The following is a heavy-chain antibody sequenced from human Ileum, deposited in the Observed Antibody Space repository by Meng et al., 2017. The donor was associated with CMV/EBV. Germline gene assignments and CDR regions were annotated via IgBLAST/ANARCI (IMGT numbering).Heavy chain of an antibody. CDR1: GYTFTNYG. D-gene: IGHD3-3*01. CDR3: ARDGRSGYYAGQNWFDP. V-gene: IGHV1-18*01. J-gene: IGHJ5*02. CDR2: INGYGVNT. Sequence: ASVKVSCKASGYTFTNYGISWVRQAPGQGLEWMGWINGYGVNTKYAQKFQGRVTMTTDTSTSTTYMELRRLRSDDTAVYYCARDGRSGYYAGQNWFDPWGQGTLVTVSS.